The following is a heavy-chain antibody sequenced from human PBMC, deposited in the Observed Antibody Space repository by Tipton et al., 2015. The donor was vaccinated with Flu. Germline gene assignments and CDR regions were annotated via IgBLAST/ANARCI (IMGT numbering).Heavy chain of an antibody. V-gene: IGHV1-18*01. CDR2: ISAYNGNT. Sequence: QLVQSGAEVKKPGASVKVSCKASGYTFTSYGISWVRQAPGQGLEWMGWISAYNGNTNYAQKLQGRVTMTTDTSTSTAYMELRSLVPDDPAVYYWARDEGPVAGTPYAYWGLVTLFSVSS. J-gene: IGHJ4*02. CDR1: GYTFTSYG. CDR3: ARDEGPVAGTPYAY. D-gene: IGHD6-19*01.